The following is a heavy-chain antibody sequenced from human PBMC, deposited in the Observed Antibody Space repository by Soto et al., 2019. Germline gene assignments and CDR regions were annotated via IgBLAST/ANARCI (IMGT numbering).Heavy chain of an antibody. CDR2: IDTSASDT. Sequence: EVEILESGGGLVQPGGSLRLSCTVSGFTFSNYAFTWARQAPGKGLEWVSTIDTSASDTNYADSVKGRFTTFRDNSKNTLFLKMNSLRAEDTAVYYCTKRGANWGPLEDWGQGTLVTVSS. CDR1: GFTFSNYA. J-gene: IGHJ4*02. CDR3: TKRGANWGPLED. D-gene: IGHD7-27*01. V-gene: IGHV3-23*05.